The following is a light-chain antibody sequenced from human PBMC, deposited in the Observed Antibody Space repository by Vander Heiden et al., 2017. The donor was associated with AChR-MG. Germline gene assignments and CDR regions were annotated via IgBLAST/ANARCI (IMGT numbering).Light chain of an antibody. CDR3: QQANSFPLT. V-gene: IGKV1D-12*01. CDR1: RGISSW. CDR2: GAS. Sequence: DIQMTQSPSSVSASVGDRVTITCRASRGISSWLAWYQQKPGNVPKLLIYGASSLQSGVPSRFSGSGSGTDFILTISSLHPEDFATYYCQQANSFPLTFDGGTKVEMK. J-gene: IGKJ4*01.